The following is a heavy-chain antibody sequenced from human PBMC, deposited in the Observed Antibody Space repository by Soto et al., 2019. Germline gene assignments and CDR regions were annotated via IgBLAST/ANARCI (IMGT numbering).Heavy chain of an antibody. CDR3: ARRFAPGFDY. J-gene: IGHJ4*02. V-gene: IGHV4-59*08. Sequence: SETLSLTCTVSGGSISSYYWSWIRQPPGKGLEWIAYIYYSGSTNYNPSLKSRVTISVDTSKNPFSLKLSCVTAEDTAVYYCARRFAPGFDYWGQGTLVTVSS. CDR1: GGSISSYY. CDR2: IYYSGST.